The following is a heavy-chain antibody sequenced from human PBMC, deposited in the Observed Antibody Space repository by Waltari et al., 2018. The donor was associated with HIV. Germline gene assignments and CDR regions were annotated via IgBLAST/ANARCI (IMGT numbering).Heavy chain of an antibody. V-gene: IGHV1-46*01. Sequence: QVQLVQSGAEVKKPGASVKVSCKASGYTFTSYYMHWVRQAPGQGLEWMGIINPSGGSTSYAQKFQCRVTMTRDTSTSTVYMELSSLRSEDTAVYYCATELGDYDFWSGGGMDVWGQGTTVTVSS. D-gene: IGHD3-3*01. CDR2: INPSGGST. CDR3: ATELGDYDFWSGGGMDV. J-gene: IGHJ6*02. CDR1: GYTFTSYY.